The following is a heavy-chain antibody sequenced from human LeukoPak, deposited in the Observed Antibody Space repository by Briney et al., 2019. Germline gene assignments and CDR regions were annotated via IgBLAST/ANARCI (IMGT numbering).Heavy chain of an antibody. CDR2: ISSSSSYI. CDR1: GFTFSSYS. D-gene: IGHD6-13*01. V-gene: IGHV3-21*01. CDR3: ARDLGYSSSWTRWFDP. J-gene: IGHJ5*02. Sequence: PGGSLRLSCAASGFTFSSYSVNWVRQAPGKGLEWVSSISSSSSYIYYADSVKGRFTISRDNAKNSLYLQMNSLRAEDTAVYYCARDLGYSSSWTRWFDPWGQGTLVTVSS.